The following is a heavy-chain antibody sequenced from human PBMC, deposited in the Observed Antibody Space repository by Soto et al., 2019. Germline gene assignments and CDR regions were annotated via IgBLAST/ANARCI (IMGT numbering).Heavy chain of an antibody. D-gene: IGHD6-13*01. CDR3: ARHPRFIAAAEEDY. V-gene: IGHV4-61*01. CDR1: GGSVSSGSYY. Sequence: SETLSLTCTVSGGSVSSGSYYWSWIRQPPGKGLEWIGYIYYSGSTNYNPSLKSRVTISVDTSKNQFSLKLSSVTAADTAVYYCARHPRFIAAAEEDYWGQGTLVTVSS. J-gene: IGHJ4*02. CDR2: IYYSGST.